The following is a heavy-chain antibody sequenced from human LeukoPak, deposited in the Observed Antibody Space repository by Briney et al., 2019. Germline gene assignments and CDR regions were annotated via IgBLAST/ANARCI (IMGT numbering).Heavy chain of an antibody. J-gene: IGHJ6*04. V-gene: IGHV3-43*02. Sequence: GGSLRLSCAASGFTFPAYAMHWVRQSPGEGLGWVSHISEDGGITYYADSVKGRFTISRDNSKNSLYLQMNSLRTEDTALYYCAKDSGDYLTTDVWGKGTTVTVSS. D-gene: IGHD2-21*02. CDR1: GFTFPAYA. CDR2: ISEDGGIT. CDR3: AKDSGDYLTTDV.